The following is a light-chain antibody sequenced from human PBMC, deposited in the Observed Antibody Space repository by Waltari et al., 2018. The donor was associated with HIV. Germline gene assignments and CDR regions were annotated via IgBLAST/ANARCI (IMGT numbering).Light chain of an antibody. J-gene: IGKJ5*01. CDR1: QSVSSSY. Sequence: EIVLTQSPGTLSLSPGARATLSCRASQSVSSSYLAWYQQKPGQAPRLLIYDASNRATGIPDRFSDSGSGTDFTLTISRLEPEDFAVYYCQHYGSSQITFGQGTRLEIK. V-gene: IGKV3-20*01. CDR2: DAS. CDR3: QHYGSSQIT.